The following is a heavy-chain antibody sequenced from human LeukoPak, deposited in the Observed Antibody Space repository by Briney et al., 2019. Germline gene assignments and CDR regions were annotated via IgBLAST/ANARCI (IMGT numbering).Heavy chain of an antibody. D-gene: IGHD6-6*01. CDR2: IGGSGGST. CDR3: ARISSIAPFYGMDV. CDR1: GFTFSSYG. V-gene: IGHV3-23*01. Sequence: GGSLRLSCAASGFTFSSYGMSWVRQAPGKGLEWVSGIGGSGGSTYYADFVKGRFTISRDNSKNTLFLQMHSLRAEDTATYYCARISSIAPFYGMDVWGQGTTVSVSS. J-gene: IGHJ6*02.